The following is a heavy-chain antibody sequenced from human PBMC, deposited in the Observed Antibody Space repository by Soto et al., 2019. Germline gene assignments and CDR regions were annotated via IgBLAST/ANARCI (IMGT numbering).Heavy chain of an antibody. Sequence: GGSLGLSCAASGFTFSSYDMHWVRQATGKGLEWVSAIGTAGDTYYPGSVKGRFTISRENAKDSLYLQMNSLRAGDTAVYYCARGPRIVGATRRRYYYGMDVWGQGTTVTVSS. J-gene: IGHJ6*02. V-gene: IGHV3-13*01. CDR2: IGTAGDT. CDR3: ARGPRIVGATRRRYYYGMDV. CDR1: GFTFSSYD. D-gene: IGHD1-26*01.